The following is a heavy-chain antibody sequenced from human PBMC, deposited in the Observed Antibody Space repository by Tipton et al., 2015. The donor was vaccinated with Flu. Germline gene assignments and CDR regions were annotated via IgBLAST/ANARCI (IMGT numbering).Heavy chain of an antibody. CDR1: GASVNIENSY. J-gene: IGHJ5*02. CDR3: ARGNWNSYYDNWFDP. CDR2: IYNTGLT. D-gene: IGHD1-1*01. Sequence: TLSLTCTVSGASVNIENSYWVWIRKSLGRGLEWIGTIYNTGLTDYNPSLKSRVTVSLDMSKNQFSLNVSLVTAADTATYFCARGNWNSYYDNWFDPWGQGTPVTVSS. V-gene: IGHV4-39*07.